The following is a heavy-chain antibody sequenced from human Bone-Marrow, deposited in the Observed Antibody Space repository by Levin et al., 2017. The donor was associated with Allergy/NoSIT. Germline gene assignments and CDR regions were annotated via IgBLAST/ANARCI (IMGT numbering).Heavy chain of an antibody. D-gene: IGHD5-18*01. V-gene: IGHV3-33*01. Sequence: SCVSSLFLFLFSFLPWVRQAPGKGLEWVAVIWYDGSNKYYADSVKGRFTISLDPSKNTLYLQMNSLRAEDTAVYYCARLDTAMAIDYWGQGTLVTVSS. CDR2: IWYDGSNK. J-gene: IGHJ4*02. CDR3: ARLDTAMAIDY. CDR1: LFLFLFSF.